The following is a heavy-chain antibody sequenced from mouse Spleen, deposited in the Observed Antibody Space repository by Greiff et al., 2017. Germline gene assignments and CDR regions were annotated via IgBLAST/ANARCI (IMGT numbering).Heavy chain of an antibody. CDR1: GFTFSSYA. CDR2: ISSGGGNT. J-gene: IGHJ4*01. CDR3: ARGGARALYYYAMDY. D-gene: IGHD3-1*01. Sequence: EVKVVESGGGLVKLGGSLKLSCAASGFTFSSYAMSWVRQTPEKRLEWVATISSGGGNTYYPDSVKGRFTISRDNAKNTLYLQMSSLKSEDTAMYYCARGGARALYYYAMDYWGQGTSVTVSS. V-gene: IGHV5-9*04.